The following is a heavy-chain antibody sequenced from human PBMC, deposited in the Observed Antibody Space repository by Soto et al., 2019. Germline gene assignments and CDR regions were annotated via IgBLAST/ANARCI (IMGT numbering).Heavy chain of an antibody. V-gene: IGHV4-59*01. CDR2: IYYSGST. D-gene: IGHD1-26*01. CDR3: ARCSGTYYAY. CDR1: GGSISSYY. Sequence: QVQLQESGPGLVKPSETLSLTCTVSGGSISSYYWSWIRQPPGEGLEWIGYIYYSGSTNYNPSLRRLVTKQVDRSKTPFSPKLSLVTVEETAVYYCARCSGTYYAYWGHVTLVTAS. J-gene: IGHJ4*01.